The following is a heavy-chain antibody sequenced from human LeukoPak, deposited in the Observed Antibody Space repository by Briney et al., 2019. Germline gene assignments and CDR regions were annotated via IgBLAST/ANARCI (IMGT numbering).Heavy chain of an antibody. CDR3: ARAQQLVPYYYYMDV. CDR1: GYTFTTYN. V-gene: IGHV1-46*01. J-gene: IGHJ6*03. Sequence: GASVKVSCKASGYTFTTYNMHWVRQAPGQGLEWMGIINPSGGSTSYAQKFQGRVTMTRDTSTSTVYMELSSLRSEDTAVYYCARAQQLVPYYYYMDVWGKGTTVTVSS. CDR2: INPSGGST. D-gene: IGHD6-6*01.